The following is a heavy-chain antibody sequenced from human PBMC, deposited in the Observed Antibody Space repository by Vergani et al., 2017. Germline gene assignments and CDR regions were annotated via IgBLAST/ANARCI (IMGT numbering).Heavy chain of an antibody. J-gene: IGHJ3*02. Sequence: EVQLVESGGGLVQPGGSLRLSCAASGFTFSSYSMNWVRQAPGKGLEWVSYISSSSSTIYYADSVKGRFTISRDNAKNSLYLQMNSLRAEDTAVYYCARQYSGYDYELDSAFDIWGQGTMVTVSS. D-gene: IGHD5-12*01. CDR3: ARQYSGYDYELDSAFDI. V-gene: IGHV3-48*01. CDR1: GFTFSSYS. CDR2: ISSSSSTI.